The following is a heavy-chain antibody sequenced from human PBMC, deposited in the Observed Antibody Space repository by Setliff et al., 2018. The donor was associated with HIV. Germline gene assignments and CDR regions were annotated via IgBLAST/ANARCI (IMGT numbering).Heavy chain of an antibody. CDR2: IFYSGST. J-gene: IGHJ4*02. Sequence: PSETLSLTCTVSGDSISSSSYYWGWIRQPPGKGLEWIGSIFYSGSTYYNPSLKSRLIMSVDTSKNQFSLKLSSVTAADTAVYYCARDQRTAVAGTYYWGQGTLVTVSS. CDR1: GDSISSSSYY. D-gene: IGHD6-19*01. V-gene: IGHV4-39*02. CDR3: ARDQRTAVAGTYY.